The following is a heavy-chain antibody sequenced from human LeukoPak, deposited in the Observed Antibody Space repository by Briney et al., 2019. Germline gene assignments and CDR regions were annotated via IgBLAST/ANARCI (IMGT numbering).Heavy chain of an antibody. CDR3: AITYYYDSSGFGDAFDI. CDR2: INPNSGGT. V-gene: IGHV1-2*02. CDR1: GYTFTSYD. D-gene: IGHD3-22*01. J-gene: IGHJ3*02. Sequence: GASVKVSCKASGYTFTSYDINWVRQAPGQGLEWMGWINPNSGGTNYAQKFQGRVTMTRDTSISTAYMELSRLRSDDTAVYYCAITYYYDSSGFGDAFDIWGQGTMVTVSS.